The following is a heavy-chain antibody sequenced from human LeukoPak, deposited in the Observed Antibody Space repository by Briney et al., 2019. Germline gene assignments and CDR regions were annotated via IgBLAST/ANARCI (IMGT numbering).Heavy chain of an antibody. J-gene: IGHJ3*02. CDR2: FDDTGSA. CDR3: ARQPRRGVFDI. CDR1: GAPISSYS. D-gene: IGHD1-1*01. V-gene: IGHV4-59*03. Sequence: SQTLSLTCTVSGAPISSYSWNWIRQSPGKGLEWIGTFDDTGSANSNPSLKSRVTVSVDMAENQFSLKLTSVTAADTAVYYCARQPRRGVFDIWGQGTAVTVSP.